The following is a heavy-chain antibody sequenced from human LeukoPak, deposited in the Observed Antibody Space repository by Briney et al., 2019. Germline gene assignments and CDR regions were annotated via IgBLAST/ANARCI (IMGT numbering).Heavy chain of an antibody. D-gene: IGHD3-10*02. CDR2: ISSSSSYI. Sequence: GGSLRLSCAASGFTFSSYSMNWVRQAPGKGLEWVSSISSSSSYIYYADSVKGRFTISRDNAKHSLYLQMNSLRAEDTAVYYCARDAGGRYYVPNWFDPWGQGTLVTVSS. J-gene: IGHJ5*02. V-gene: IGHV3-21*01. CDR1: GFTFSSYS. CDR3: ARDAGGRYYVPNWFDP.